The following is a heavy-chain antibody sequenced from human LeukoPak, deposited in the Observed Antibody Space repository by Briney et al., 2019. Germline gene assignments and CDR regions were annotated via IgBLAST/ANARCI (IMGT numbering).Heavy chain of an antibody. Sequence: SETLSLTCTVSGGSISSGSYYWSWIRQPAGKGLEWIGRIYTSGSTNYNPSLKSRVTISVDTSKNQFSLKLSSVTAADTAVYYCATADYGDYFAFDIWGQGTVVTVSS. CDR3: ATADYGDYFAFDI. D-gene: IGHD4-17*01. CDR2: IYTSGST. V-gene: IGHV4-61*02. CDR1: GGSISSGSYY. J-gene: IGHJ3*02.